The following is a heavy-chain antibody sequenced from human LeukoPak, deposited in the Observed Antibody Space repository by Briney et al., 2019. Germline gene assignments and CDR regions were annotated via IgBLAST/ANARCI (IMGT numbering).Heavy chain of an antibody. CDR3: IRGGRYVYDI. J-gene: IGHJ3*02. V-gene: IGHV3-73*01. CDR2: IAAKAPTYGT. Sequence: PGGSLRLSCAASGFRISDSSIHWVRQASGKGLEWVGRIAAKAPTYGTTYAASMTGRFTISRDASRNTAYLQMDSLRTEDTAFYYCIRGGRYVYDIWGQGTMVTVSS. D-gene: IGHD3-16*01. CDR1: GFRISDSS.